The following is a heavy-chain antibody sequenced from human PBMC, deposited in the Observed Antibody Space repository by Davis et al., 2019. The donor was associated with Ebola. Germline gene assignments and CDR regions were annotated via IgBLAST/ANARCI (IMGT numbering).Heavy chain of an antibody. D-gene: IGHD4-11*01. V-gene: IGHV4-39*01. CDR2: IYYSGIT. Sequence: SETLSLTCTVSGGSIISSSSYWGWIRQPPRKGLEWIGSIYYSGITYYNPSLKSRVTISVDTSKNQFSLKLSSVTAADTAVYYCATKTTVTPYYYYGMDVWGKGTTVTVSS. J-gene: IGHJ6*04. CDR3: ATKTTVTPYYYYGMDV. CDR1: GGSIISSSSY.